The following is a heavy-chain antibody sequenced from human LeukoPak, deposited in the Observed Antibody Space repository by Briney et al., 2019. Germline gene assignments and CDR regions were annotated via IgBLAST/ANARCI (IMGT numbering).Heavy chain of an antibody. Sequence: PGGSLRLSCAASGFIFSDYYMSWVRQAPGKGLVWVSRINSDGSSTSYADSVKGRFTISGDNAKNTLYLQMNSLRAEDTAVYYCARGNTIFGVVSRYGMDVWGQGTTVTVSS. J-gene: IGHJ6*02. D-gene: IGHD3-3*01. CDR2: INSDGSST. CDR3: ARGNTIFGVVSRYGMDV. V-gene: IGHV3-74*01. CDR1: GFIFSDYY.